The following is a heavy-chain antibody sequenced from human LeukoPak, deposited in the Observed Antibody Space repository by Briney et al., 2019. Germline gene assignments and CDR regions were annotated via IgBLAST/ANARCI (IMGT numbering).Heavy chain of an antibody. V-gene: IGHV3-15*01. CDR2: IKSKTDGGTT. D-gene: IGHD3-10*01. Sequence: PGGSLRLSCAASGFTFSNAWMSWVRQAPGKGLQWVGRIKSKTDGGTTDYAAPVKGRFTISRDDSKNTLYLQMSSLKTEDTAVYYCTTQRWFGELFPEDAFDIWGQGTMVTVSS. CDR3: TTQRWFGELFPEDAFDI. CDR1: GFTFSNAW. J-gene: IGHJ3*02.